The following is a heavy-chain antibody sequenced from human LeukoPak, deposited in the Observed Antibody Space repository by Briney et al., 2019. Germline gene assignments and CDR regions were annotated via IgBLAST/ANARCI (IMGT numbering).Heavy chain of an antibody. J-gene: IGHJ5*02. Sequence: SVKVSCKASGGTFSSYAISWVRQAPGQGLGWMGGIIPIFGTANYAQKFQGRVTITTDESTSTAYMELSSLRSDDTAVYYCARVSVVVLPGFDPWGQGALVTVSS. V-gene: IGHV1-69*05. CDR1: GGTFSSYA. CDR3: ARVSVVVLPGFDP. D-gene: IGHD3-16*02. CDR2: IIPIFGTA.